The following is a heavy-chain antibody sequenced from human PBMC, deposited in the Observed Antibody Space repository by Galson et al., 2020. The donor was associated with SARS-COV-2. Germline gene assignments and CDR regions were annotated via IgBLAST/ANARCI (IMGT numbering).Heavy chain of an antibody. Sequence: GGSLRLSCAASGFTFNNYAMSWVRQAPGKGLEGVSGISGSGGSTYYTDSVKGRFTISRDNSKNTLYLQMNSLRAEDTAVYYCASAGYDILTGYPLHWGQGTLVTVSS. CDR1: GFTFNNYA. J-gene: IGHJ4*02. V-gene: IGHV3-23*01. CDR3: ASAGYDILTGYPLH. D-gene: IGHD3-9*01. CDR2: ISGSGGST.